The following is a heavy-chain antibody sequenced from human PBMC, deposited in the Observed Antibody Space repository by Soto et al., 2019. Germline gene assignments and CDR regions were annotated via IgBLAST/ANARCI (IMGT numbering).Heavy chain of an antibody. CDR1: GFTFSYYW. CDR2: IHSDGSST. D-gene: IGHD1-26*01. CDR3: ARGDRGAFDL. J-gene: IGHJ3*01. Sequence: EVQRVESGGGLVQPGESLRLSCAASGFTFSYYWMHWVRQAPGKGLVWVSRIHSDGSSTTYADSVKGRFTISRDNARNTLYLQMNSLRAEDTAVYYCARGDRGAFDLWGQGTVVTVSS. V-gene: IGHV3-74*01.